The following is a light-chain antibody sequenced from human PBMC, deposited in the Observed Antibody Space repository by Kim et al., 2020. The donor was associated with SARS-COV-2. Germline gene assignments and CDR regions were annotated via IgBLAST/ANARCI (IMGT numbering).Light chain of an antibody. CDR1: QSVSSN. Sequence: CPGERATLSCRASQSVSSNLAWYQQKPGQAPRLLIYGASTRATGIPARFSGSGSGTEFTLTISSLQSEDLAVYYCQQYDNWPPWTFGQGTKVDIK. CDR2: GAS. J-gene: IGKJ1*01. CDR3: QQYDNWPPWT. V-gene: IGKV3-15*01.